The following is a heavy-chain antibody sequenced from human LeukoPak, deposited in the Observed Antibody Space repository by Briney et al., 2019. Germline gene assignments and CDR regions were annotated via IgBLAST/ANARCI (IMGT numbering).Heavy chain of an antibody. V-gene: IGHV4-34*01. D-gene: IGHD3-10*01. J-gene: IGHJ5*02. CDR2: INHSGST. Sequence: SETLSLTYAVYGGSFSGYYWSWIRQPPGKGLEWIGEINHSGSTNYNPSLKSRVTISVDTSKNQFSLKLSSVTAADTAVYYCARAYGSGSPPMNWFDPWGQGTLVTVSS. CDR3: ARAYGSGSPPMNWFDP. CDR1: GGSFSGYY.